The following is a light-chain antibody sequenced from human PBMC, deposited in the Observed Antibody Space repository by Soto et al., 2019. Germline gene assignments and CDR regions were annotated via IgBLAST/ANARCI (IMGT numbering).Light chain of an antibody. J-gene: IGKJ5*01. Sequence: EIVLTQSPGTLSLSPGERATLSCRASQSVRSNYLAWYQQKPGQAPRPLIFGASSRATGIPDRFSGSGSGTYFTLTISRLEPEDFAVYYCQQYGSSITFGQGTRLEIK. CDR3: QQYGSSIT. CDR2: GAS. CDR1: QSVRSNY. V-gene: IGKV3-20*01.